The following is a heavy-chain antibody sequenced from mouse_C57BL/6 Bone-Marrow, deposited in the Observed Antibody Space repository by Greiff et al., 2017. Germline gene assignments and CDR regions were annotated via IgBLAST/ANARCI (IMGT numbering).Heavy chain of an antibody. CDR2: IDPENGDT. Sequence: VQLQQSGAELVRPGASVKLSCTASGFNIKDDYMHWVKQRPEQGLEWIGWIDPENGDTEYASKFQGKATITADTSSNTAYLQLRSLTSGDTAVYYCITWCGSSLGYAIDYWGQGTSVTVSS. D-gene: IGHD1-1*01. V-gene: IGHV14-4*01. CDR1: GFNIKDDY. J-gene: IGHJ4*01. CDR3: ITWCGSSLGYAIDY.